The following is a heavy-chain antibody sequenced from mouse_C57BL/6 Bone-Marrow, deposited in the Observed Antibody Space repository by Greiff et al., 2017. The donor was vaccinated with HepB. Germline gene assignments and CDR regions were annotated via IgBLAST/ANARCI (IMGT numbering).Heavy chain of an antibody. D-gene: IGHD2-2*01. V-gene: IGHV5-17*01. J-gene: IGHJ4*01. Sequence: EVHLVESGGGLVKPGGSLKLSCAASGFTFSDYGMHWVRQAPEKGLEWVAYISRGSSTIYYADTVKGRFTISRDNAKNTLFLQMTSLRSEDTAMYYCARTDYGYDAPYAMDYWGQGTSVTGSS. CDR1: GFTFSDYG. CDR3: ARTDYGYDAPYAMDY. CDR2: ISRGSSTI.